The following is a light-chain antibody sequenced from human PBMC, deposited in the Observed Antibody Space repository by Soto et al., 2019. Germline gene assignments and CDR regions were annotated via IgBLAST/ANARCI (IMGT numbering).Light chain of an antibody. J-gene: IGKJ5*01. CDR2: GAS. Sequence: EIVMTQSPVTLSVSPGERATLSCRASQSVSSSLAWYQQKPGQPPRLLIYGASTRATGIPARFSGSGSGTEFTLTINSLQPEDFATYYCQQYESLPLTFGQGTRLEIK. CDR3: QQYESLPLT. V-gene: IGKV3-15*01. CDR1: QSVSSS.